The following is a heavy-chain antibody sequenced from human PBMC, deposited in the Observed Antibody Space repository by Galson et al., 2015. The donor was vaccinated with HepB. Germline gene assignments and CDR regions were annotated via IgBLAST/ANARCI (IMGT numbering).Heavy chain of an antibody. CDR2: IKQDGSEK. D-gene: IGHD3-22*01. CDR3: ARARQYDSSAYYWVRGSYYYYMDV. Sequence: SLRLSCAASGLNFSNYWMTWVRQAPGRGLEWVANIKQDGSEKFYVDSVKGRFIISRDNAKNSLYLQMNSLRAEDTSIYYCARARQYDSSAYYWVRGSYYYYMDVWGKGTTVTVSS. V-gene: IGHV3-7*04. CDR1: GLNFSNYW. J-gene: IGHJ6*03.